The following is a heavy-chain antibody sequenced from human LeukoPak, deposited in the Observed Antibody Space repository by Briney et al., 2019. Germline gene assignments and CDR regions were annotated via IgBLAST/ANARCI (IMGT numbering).Heavy chain of an antibody. Sequence: GGSLRLSCAASGLRFDNAWMSWVRQVPGQGLEWVGRIRGKIDGGTTDYAAPVKGRFTISRGDSETTLYLHLTSLQIEDAAVYYCTTMGGNNWFDWYFDLWGRGTLVTVYS. D-gene: IGHD1-1*01. V-gene: IGHV3-15*01. CDR1: GLRFDNAW. CDR3: TTMGGNNWFDWYFDL. CDR2: IRGKIDGGTT. J-gene: IGHJ2*01.